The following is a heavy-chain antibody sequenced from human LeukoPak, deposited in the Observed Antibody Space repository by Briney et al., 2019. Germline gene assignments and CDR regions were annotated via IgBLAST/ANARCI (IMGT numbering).Heavy chain of an antibody. J-gene: IGHJ4*02. CDR2: ISSSGSTI. V-gene: IGHV3-48*03. Sequence: GGSLRLSCAASGFTFSSYEMNWVRQAPGKGLEWISYISSSGSTIYYADSVKGRFTISRDNAKNSLYLQMNSLRDEDTAVYYCARRYSSSWWHLDYWGQGTLVTVSS. CDR3: ARRYSSSWWHLDY. D-gene: IGHD6-13*01. CDR1: GFTFSSYE.